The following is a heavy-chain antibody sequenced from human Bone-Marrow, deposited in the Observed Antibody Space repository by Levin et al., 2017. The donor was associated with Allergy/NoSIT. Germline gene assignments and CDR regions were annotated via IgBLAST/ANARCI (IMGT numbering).Heavy chain of an antibody. D-gene: IGHD6-13*01. Sequence: SQTLSLTCTVSGDSISGFYWSWLRQTAGQGLEWIGRVYTTGSTTYNPSIKSRVTMSIDTSKNEFSLRVTSVTAADTAIYYCARNELAGNWFAPWGQGTLVTVSS. J-gene: IGHJ5*02. CDR3: ARNELAGNWFAP. CDR2: VYTTGST. CDR1: GDSISGFY. V-gene: IGHV4-4*07.